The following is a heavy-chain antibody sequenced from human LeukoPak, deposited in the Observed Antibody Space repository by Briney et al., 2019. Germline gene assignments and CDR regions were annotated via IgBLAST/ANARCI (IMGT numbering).Heavy chain of an antibody. CDR3: ARVYCPNGVCYNSRGWFDP. D-gene: IGHD2-8*01. CDR2: IYYSGST. J-gene: IGHJ5*02. CDR1: GGSISSSSHY. Sequence: KPSETLSLTCTVSGGSISSSSHYWGWIRQPPGKGLEWIESIYYSGSTYYNPSLKSRVTISVDTSKNQFSLKLSSVTAADTAVYYCARVYCPNGVCYNSRGWFDPWGQGTLVTVSS. V-gene: IGHV4-39*01.